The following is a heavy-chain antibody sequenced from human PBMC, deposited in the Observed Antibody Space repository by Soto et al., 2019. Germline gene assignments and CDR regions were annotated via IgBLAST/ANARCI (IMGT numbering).Heavy chain of an antibody. D-gene: IGHD6-6*01. Sequence: EVQLLESGGGLVQPGGSLRLSCVASGFSFSGYAMSWVRQAPGKGLGWVSSITGTGVSIYYADSVRGRFTISRDNSKNALYLQMSSLRDEDAARYYCAQDAIPYSSSYGLDHWGRGALGTCSS. V-gene: IGHV3-23*01. CDR1: GFSFSGYA. J-gene: IGHJ4*02. CDR2: ITGTGVSI. CDR3: AQDAIPYSSSYGLDH.